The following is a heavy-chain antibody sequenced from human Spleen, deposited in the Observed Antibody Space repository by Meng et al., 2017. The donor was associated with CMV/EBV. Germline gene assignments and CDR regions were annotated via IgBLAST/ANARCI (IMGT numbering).Heavy chain of an antibody. CDR1: GYSFTTYW. J-gene: IGHJ4*02. CDR3: ARGSGYFDWVPGV. V-gene: IGHV5-51*01. D-gene: IGHD3-9*01. CDR2: IYPGDSDT. Sequence: GGSLRLSCKGSGYSFTTYWIGWVRQMPGKGLEWMGIIYPGDSDTRYSPSFQGQVTISADKSISTAYLQWGSLKASDTAMYYCARGSGYFDWVPGVWGQGTLVTVSS.